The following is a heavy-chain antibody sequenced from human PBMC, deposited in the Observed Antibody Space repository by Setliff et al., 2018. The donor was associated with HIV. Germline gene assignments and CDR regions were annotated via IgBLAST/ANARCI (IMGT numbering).Heavy chain of an antibody. V-gene: IGHV3-7*01. CDR3: ARDYLYYNLYNGSPVYGMDV. CDR2: IRQDGTDK. Sequence: GGSLRLSCAASGFAFSSHQMSWVRQAPGKGLEWVAKIRQDGTDKYYVDPVKGRFTISRDNAKNSLYLQMNSLRAEDTAIYYCARDYLYYNLYNGSPVYGMDVWGQGNAGHRLL. D-gene: IGHD3-3*01. CDR1: GFAFSSHQ. J-gene: IGHJ6*02.